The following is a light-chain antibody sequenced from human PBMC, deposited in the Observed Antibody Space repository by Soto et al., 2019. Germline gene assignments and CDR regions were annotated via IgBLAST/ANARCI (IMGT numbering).Light chain of an antibody. V-gene: IGLV2-14*01. J-gene: IGLJ2*01. CDR3: SSYTSSSTLV. CDR2: DVS. Sequence: QSVLTQPASVSGSPGQSITISCTGTSSDVGGYNYVSWYQQHPGKAPKLMIYDVSNRPSGVFNRFSGSKSGNTAPLTISGLQAQLEANYYCSSYTSSSTLVFGGGTKVTVL. CDR1: SSDVGGYNY.